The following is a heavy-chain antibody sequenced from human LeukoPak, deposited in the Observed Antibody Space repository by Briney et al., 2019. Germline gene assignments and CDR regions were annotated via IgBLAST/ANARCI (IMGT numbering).Heavy chain of an antibody. V-gene: IGHV1-3*01. J-gene: IGHJ3*02. CDR1: GYTFTNYA. CDR2: INAGNGNT. Sequence: ASVKVSCKASGYTFTNYAMHWVRQAPGQRLEWMGWINAGNGNTKYSQKFQGRVTITRDTSASTAYMELSSLRSEDTAVYYCAAYQRRHAFDIWGQGTMVTVSS. CDR3: AAYQRRHAFDI.